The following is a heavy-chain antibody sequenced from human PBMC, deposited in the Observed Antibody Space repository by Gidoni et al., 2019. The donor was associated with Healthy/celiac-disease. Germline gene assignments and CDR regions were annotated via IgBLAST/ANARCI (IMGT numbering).Heavy chain of an antibody. D-gene: IGHD6-13*01. CDR2: MNPNSGNT. J-gene: IGHJ5*02. CDR1: GYTFTSYD. CDR3: ARDDAAADFFSAEQYNWFDP. Sequence: QVQLVQSGAEVKKPGASVKVSCKASGYTFTSYDSNWVRQATGQGLEWMGWMNPNSGNTGYAQKFQGRVTMTRNTSISTAYMELSSLRSEDTALYYCARDDAAADFFSAEQYNWFDPWGQGTLVTVSS. V-gene: IGHV1-8*01.